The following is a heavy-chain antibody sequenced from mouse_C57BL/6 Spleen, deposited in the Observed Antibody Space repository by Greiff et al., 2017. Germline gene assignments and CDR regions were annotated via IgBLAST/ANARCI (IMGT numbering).Heavy chain of an antibody. Sequence: VQLQQSGAELARPGASVKLSCKASGYTFTSYGISWVKQRTGQGLEWIGEIYPRSGNTYYNEKFKGKATLTADKSSSTAYMELRSLTSEDSAVYFCARRDTTDFDYWGQGTTLTVAS. J-gene: IGHJ2*01. CDR2: IYPRSGNT. CDR1: GYTFTSYG. CDR3: ARRDTTDFDY. V-gene: IGHV1-81*01. D-gene: IGHD1-1*01.